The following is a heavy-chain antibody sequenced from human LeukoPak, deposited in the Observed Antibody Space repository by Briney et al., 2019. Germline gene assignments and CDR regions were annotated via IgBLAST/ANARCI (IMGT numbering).Heavy chain of an antibody. CDR3: TRDLDYYGSSGPFDY. V-gene: IGHV3-49*04. Sequence: GGSLRLSCTASGFTFGDYAMSWVGQAPGKRVEWVGFIRCKAYGGKTEYAASVKGRFTISRDNSKSIAYLQMNSLKTEDTAVYYCTRDLDYYGSSGPFDYWGQGTLVTVSS. CDR1: GFTFGDYA. D-gene: IGHD3-22*01. CDR2: IRCKAYGGKT. J-gene: IGHJ4*02.